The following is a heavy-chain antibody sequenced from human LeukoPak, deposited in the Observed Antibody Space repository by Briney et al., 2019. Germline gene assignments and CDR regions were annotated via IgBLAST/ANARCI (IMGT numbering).Heavy chain of an antibody. J-gene: IGHJ6*02. V-gene: IGHV1-3*01. CDR1: GYTFTSYA. CDR2: INAGNGNT. D-gene: IGHD6-25*01. CDR3: AMPTERFYYGMDV. Sequence: ASVKVSCKASGYTFTSYAMHWVRQAPGQRLEWMGWINAGNGNTEYSQKFQGRVTITRDTSASTAYMELSSLRSEDTAVYYCAMPTERFYYGMDVWGQGTTVTVSS.